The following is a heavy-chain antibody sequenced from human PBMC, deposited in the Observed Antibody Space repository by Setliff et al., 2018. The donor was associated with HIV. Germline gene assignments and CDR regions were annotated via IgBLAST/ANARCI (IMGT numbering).Heavy chain of an antibody. J-gene: IGHJ5*02. V-gene: IGHV5-51*01. CDR3: AALPTTMIIVGSYES. D-gene: IGHD3-22*01. CDR1: GDSFSNYW. CDR2: IYPDDSDT. Sequence: GESLKISCKGSGDSFSNYWIAWVRQVPGKGLEWMGIIYPDDSDTRYSPSFQGHVTTSADKSINTAYVQWSSLEASDTAVYYCAALPTTMIIVGSYESWGQGTLVTVSS.